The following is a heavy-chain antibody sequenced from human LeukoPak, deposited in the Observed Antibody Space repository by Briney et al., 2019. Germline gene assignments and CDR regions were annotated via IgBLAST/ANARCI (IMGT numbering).Heavy chain of an antibody. CDR2: VSGSGSST. Sequence: PGGSLRLSCAASGFTFSSYAMSWVRQAPGKGLEWVSSVSGSGSSTYYADSVKGRFTISRDNAKNSLYLQMNSLRADDTAVYYCGREVPGGATILDYWGQGTLVTVSS. CDR1: GFTFSSYA. V-gene: IGHV3-23*01. J-gene: IGHJ4*02. CDR3: GREVPGGATILDY. D-gene: IGHD1-26*01.